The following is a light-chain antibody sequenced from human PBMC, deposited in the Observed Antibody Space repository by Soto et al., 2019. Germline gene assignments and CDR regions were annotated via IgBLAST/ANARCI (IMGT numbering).Light chain of an antibody. V-gene: IGKV1-39*01. CDR1: QSISNY. Sequence: DIQMTQSPSSLSASVGDRVTITCRASQSISNYLIWYQRKPGQAPRLLIYGASSLQSGVPTRFSGSGSGTEFTLTISSLQPEDFATYFCQQTYTAPKTFGQGTKVEIK. CDR2: GAS. J-gene: IGKJ1*01. CDR3: QQTYTAPKT.